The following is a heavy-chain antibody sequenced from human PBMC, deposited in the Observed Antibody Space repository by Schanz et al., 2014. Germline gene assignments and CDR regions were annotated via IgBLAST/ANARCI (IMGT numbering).Heavy chain of an antibody. V-gene: IGHV1-24*01. CDR3: ARVHIATYHYNSPGAFDI. CDR1: GYSLNELS. D-gene: IGHD3-10*01. J-gene: IGHJ3*02. CDR2: FHHEDGDT. Sequence: QVQLVQSGAEVKKPGASVKVSCKVSGYSLNELSMHWVRQAPGRGLEWMGGFHHEDGDTVYAQKFQGRVNMTRDTVTTTVHLELTRLRTDDTAIYYCARVHIATYHYNSPGAFDIWGQGTRVTVSS.